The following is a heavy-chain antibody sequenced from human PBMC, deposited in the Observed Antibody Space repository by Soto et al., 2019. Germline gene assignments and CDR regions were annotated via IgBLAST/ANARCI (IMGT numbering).Heavy chain of an antibody. CDR1: GGSISSGGYS. CDR2: IYHSGST. V-gene: IGHV4-30-2*01. CDR3: ARVPYGDYWYFDL. J-gene: IGHJ2*01. D-gene: IGHD4-17*01. Sequence: QLQLQESGSGLVKPSQTLSLTCAVSGGSISSGGYSWSWIRQPPGKGLEWIGYIYHSGSTYYNPSLKSGVNLSVDRSKNQFSLKLSSVTAADTAVYYCARVPYGDYWYFDLWGRGTLVTVSS.